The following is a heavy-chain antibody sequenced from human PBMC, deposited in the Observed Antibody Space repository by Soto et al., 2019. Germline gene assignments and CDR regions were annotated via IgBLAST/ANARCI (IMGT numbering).Heavy chain of an antibody. D-gene: IGHD6-19*01. CDR3: ARGTYSSGMDV. Sequence: GGSLRLSCAASGFTFTPYDMHWVRQITGKGLEWVSGIGSAGDTYYSGSVKGRFTVSRENAKNSLFLQMNSLRAGDTAVYYCARGTYSSGMDVWGQGTTVTVSS. CDR1: GFTFTPYD. J-gene: IGHJ6*02. CDR2: IGSAGDT. V-gene: IGHV3-13*01.